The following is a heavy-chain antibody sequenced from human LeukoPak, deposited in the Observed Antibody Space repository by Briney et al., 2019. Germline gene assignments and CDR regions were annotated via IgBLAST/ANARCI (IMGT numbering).Heavy chain of an antibody. CDR3: TSTGSVSAFDI. D-gene: IGHD1-26*01. Sequence: PGGSLRLSCAASGFTFSGSAMHWVRQASGKGLEWVGRTRSKANSYATAYAASVKGRFTISRDDSKNTAYLQMNSLKTEDTAVYYCTSTGSVSAFDIWGQGTMVTVSS. CDR2: TRSKANSYAT. J-gene: IGHJ3*02. CDR1: GFTFSGSA. V-gene: IGHV3-73*01.